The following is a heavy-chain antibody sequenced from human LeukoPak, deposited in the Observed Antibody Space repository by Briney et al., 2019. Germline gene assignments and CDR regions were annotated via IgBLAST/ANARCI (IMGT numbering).Heavy chain of an antibody. CDR3: AMGISDAFDI. J-gene: IGHJ3*02. CDR1: GGSINSYY. D-gene: IGHD2-21*01. Sequence: SETLSLTCTVSGGSINSYYWIWLRQPPGKGLEWSGYIYYSGSTNYNPTLKSRVTISVDTSKNQFTLKLSSVTAADTAVYYCAMGISDAFDIWGQGTMVTVSS. V-gene: IGHV4-59*01. CDR2: IYYSGST.